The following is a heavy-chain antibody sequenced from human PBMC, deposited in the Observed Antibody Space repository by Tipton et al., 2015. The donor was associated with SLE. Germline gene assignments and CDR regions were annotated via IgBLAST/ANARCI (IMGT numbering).Heavy chain of an antibody. V-gene: IGHV3-11*01. CDR2: ISSSGSTI. J-gene: IGHJ5*02. CDR3: ARDRFWSSYYGWFDP. Sequence: AVSGFTFSDYYMSWIRQAPGKGLEWVSYISSSGSTICYADSVKGRFTISRDNAKNSLYLQMNSLRAEDTAVYYCARDRFWSSYYGWFDPWGQGTLVTVSS. CDR1: GFTFSDYY. D-gene: IGHD3-3*01.